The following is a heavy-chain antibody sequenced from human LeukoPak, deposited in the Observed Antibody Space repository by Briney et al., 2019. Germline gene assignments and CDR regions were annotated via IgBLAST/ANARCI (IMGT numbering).Heavy chain of an antibody. CDR2: INPAGSET. CDR3: ARFGYVAAVDV. J-gene: IGHJ4*02. CDR1: GFSFSAYW. Sequence: GGSLRLSCAASGFSFSAYWKTWVRQAPGTGLEWVANINPAGSETYYVDPVKGRFSISRDNAKNLVYLQMNSLRAEDTAVYHCARFGYVAAVDVWGQGTPVTVSS. D-gene: IGHD2-15*01. V-gene: IGHV3-7*01.